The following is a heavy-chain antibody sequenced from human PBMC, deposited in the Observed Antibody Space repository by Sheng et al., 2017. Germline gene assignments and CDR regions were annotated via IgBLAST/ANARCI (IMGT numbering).Heavy chain of an antibody. D-gene: IGHD2-15*01. Sequence: QVQLVQSGAEVKKPGASVKVSCKASGYTFTSYGISWVRQAPGQGLEWMGWISAYNGNTNYAQKLQGRVTMTTDTSTSTAYMELRSLRSDDTAVYYCARVWTHSWALARTPYYFDYWGQGTLVTVSS. CDR1: GYTFTSYG. CDR3: ARVWTHSWALARTPYYFDY. CDR2: ISAYNGNT. V-gene: IGHV1-18*01. J-gene: IGHJ4*02.